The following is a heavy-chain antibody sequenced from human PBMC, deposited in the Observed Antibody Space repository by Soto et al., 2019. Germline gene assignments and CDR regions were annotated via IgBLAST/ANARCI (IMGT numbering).Heavy chain of an antibody. J-gene: IGHJ6*02. CDR3: ARVVRGMPYYYYGMDV. D-gene: IGHD2-2*01. V-gene: IGHV4-61*01. Sequence: QVQLQESGPGLVKPSETLSLTCTVSGGSVSSGSYYWSWIRQPPGKGLEWIGYIYYSGSTNYNPSLTSRVTISVDTSKNQFSLKLSSVTAADTAVYYCARVVRGMPYYYYGMDVWGQGTTVTVSS. CDR1: GGSVSSGSYY. CDR2: IYYSGST.